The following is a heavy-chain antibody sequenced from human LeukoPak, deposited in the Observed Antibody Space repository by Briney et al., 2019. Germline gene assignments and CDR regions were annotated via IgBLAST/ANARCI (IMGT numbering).Heavy chain of an antibody. CDR2: IIPIFGTP. CDR1: GGTFSSYA. V-gene: IGHV1-69*13. D-gene: IGHD2-2*01. J-gene: IGHJ6*02. Sequence: SVKVSCKASGGTFSSYAISWVRQAPGQGLEWMGGIIPIFGTPNYAQKFQGRVTITADESTSTAYMELSSLRSEDTAVYYCARDLNGYCSSTSCPEDYYYYGMDVWGQGTTVTVSS. CDR3: ARDLNGYCSSTSCPEDYYYYGMDV.